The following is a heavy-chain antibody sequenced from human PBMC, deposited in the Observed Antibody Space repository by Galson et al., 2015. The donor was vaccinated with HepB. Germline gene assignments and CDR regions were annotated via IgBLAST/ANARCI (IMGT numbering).Heavy chain of an antibody. J-gene: IGHJ4*02. CDR1: GFIFSTYS. Sequence: SLRLSCAASGFIFSTYSMDWVRQAPGKGMEWVSYISSSSGDIYYADSVKGRFTISRDNAKNLLYLRMNSLRVDDTAVYYCARDGGHFDYWGQGALVTVSS. CDR2: ISSSSGDI. D-gene: IGHD3-16*01. CDR3: ARDGGHFDY. V-gene: IGHV3-48*01.